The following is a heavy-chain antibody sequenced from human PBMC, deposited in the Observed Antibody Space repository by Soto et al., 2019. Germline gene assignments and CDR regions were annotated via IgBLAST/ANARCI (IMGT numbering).Heavy chain of an antibody. D-gene: IGHD3-22*01. CDR2: IIPIFGTA. CDR3: ARGWGYDNNDYYYDY. J-gene: IGHJ4*02. CDR1: GGTFSRHG. Sequence: QVQLVQSGAEVRKPGSSVKVSCKASGGTFSRHGISWVRQAPGQGLEWMGGIIPIFGTANHAQKFQGRVTITADESTSTAYLELSSLRSEDTAVYYCARGWGYDNNDYYYDYWGKGTLVIVSS. V-gene: IGHV1-69*01.